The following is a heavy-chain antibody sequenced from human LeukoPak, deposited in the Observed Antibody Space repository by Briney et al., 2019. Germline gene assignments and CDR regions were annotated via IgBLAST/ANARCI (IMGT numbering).Heavy chain of an antibody. V-gene: IGHV4-59*12. J-gene: IGHJ4*02. CDR1: GGSISSYY. Sequence: PSETLSLTCTVSGGSISSYYWRWIRQPPGKGLEWIGYIYYSGSTNYNPSLKSRVTISVDTSKNQFSLKLSSVTAADTAVYYCARDVGSGWSLLDYWGQGTLVTVSS. D-gene: IGHD6-19*01. CDR3: ARDVGSGWSLLDY. CDR2: IYYSGST.